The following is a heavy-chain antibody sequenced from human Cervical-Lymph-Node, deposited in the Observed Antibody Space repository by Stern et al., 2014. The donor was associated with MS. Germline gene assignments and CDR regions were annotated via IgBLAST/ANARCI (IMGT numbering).Heavy chain of an antibody. D-gene: IGHD3-10*02. CDR1: GYTFTSYD. CDR3: ARGDYIRGVYYFDY. J-gene: IGHJ4*02. CDR2: MNPNSGNT. Sequence: QMQLVQSGAEVKKPGASVKGSCKASGYTFTSYDINWVRQATGQGLEWMGWMNPNSGNTGYAQKFQGRVTMTRNTSISTAYMELSSLRSEDTAVYYCARGDYIRGVYYFDYWGQGTLVTVSS. V-gene: IGHV1-8*01.